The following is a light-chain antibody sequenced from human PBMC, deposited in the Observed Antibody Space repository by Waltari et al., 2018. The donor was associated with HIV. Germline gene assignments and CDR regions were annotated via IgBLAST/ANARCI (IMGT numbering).Light chain of an antibody. CDR3: QQYGSSLPWT. CDR2: GAS. J-gene: IGKJ1*01. CDR1: QSVSSSY. V-gene: IGKV3-20*01. Sequence: EIVLTQSPGTLSLSPGERATLPCRASQSVSSSYLAWYQQNPGQAPRLLIFGASSRATGIPDRFSGSGSGTDFTLTISRLEPEDSAVYYCQQYGSSLPWTFGQGTKVEIK.